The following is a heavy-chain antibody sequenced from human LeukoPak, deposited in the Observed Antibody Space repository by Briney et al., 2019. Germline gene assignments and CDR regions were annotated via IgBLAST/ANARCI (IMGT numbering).Heavy chain of an antibody. J-gene: IGHJ6*03. CDR2: INPSGGST. V-gene: IGHV1-46*01. CDR3: ARISYDYVWGSPEGYYYYYYMDV. D-gene: IGHD3-16*01. Sequence: ASAKVSCKASGYTFTSYYMHWVRQAPGQGLEWMGIINPSGGSTSYAQKFQGRVTMTRDMSTSTVYMELSSLRSEDTAVYYCARISYDYVWGSPEGYYYYYYMDVWGKGTTVTVSS. CDR1: GYTFTSYY.